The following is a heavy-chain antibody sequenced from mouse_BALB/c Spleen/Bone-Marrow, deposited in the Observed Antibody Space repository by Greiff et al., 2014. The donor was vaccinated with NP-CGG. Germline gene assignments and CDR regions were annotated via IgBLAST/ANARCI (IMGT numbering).Heavy chain of an antibody. CDR1: GFTFSRYG. Sequence: EVKLMESGGDLVKPGGSLKLSCAASGFTFSRYGMSWVRQTPGKRLEWVANISFGGGYTYYPDSVKGRFTISRDNAKNTLYLQMSSLKSEDTAMYYCARQYGNFGVMDYWGQGTSVTVSS. CDR2: ISFGGGYT. J-gene: IGHJ4*01. CDR3: ARQYGNFGVMDY. V-gene: IGHV5-6*01. D-gene: IGHD2-1*01.